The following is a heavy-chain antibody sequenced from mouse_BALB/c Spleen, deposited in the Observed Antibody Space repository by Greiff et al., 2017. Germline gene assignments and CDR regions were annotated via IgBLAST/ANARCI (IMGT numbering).Heavy chain of an antibody. CDR2: ISSGGGST. Sequence: EVKVVESGGGLVKPGGSLKLSCAASGFAFSSYDMSWVRQTPEKRLEWVAYISSGGGSTYYPDTVKGRFTISRDNAKNTLYLQMSSLKSEDTAMYYCARQEWYYYAMDYWGQGTSVTVSS. V-gene: IGHV5-12-1*01. CDR3: ARQEWYYYAMDY. D-gene: IGHD1-3*01. CDR1: GFAFSSYD. J-gene: IGHJ4*01.